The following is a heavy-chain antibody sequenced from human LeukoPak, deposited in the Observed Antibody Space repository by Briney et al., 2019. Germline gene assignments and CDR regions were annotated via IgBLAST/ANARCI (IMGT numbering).Heavy chain of an antibody. CDR3: TRTYASTSIDY. J-gene: IGHJ4*02. Sequence: SETLSLTCTVSGGSISSSSHYWSWIRQAPGKGLEWLGYIYSSGDTNYNPAHKSRVTISVDTSKNQFSLKLSSVTAADTAVYYCTRTYASTSIDYWGQGTLVTVSS. V-gene: IGHV4-61*01. D-gene: IGHD2-2*01. CDR2: IYSSGDT. CDR1: GGSISSSSHY.